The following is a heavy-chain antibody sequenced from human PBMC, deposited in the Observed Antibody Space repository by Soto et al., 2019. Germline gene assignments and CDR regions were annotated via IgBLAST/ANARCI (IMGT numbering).Heavy chain of an antibody. Sequence: QGQRVQSGAEVKKPWASVKVSCKASGYTFTNHGISWVRQAPGQGLDWLGWISGHNGNTKYAQRLQGRVTMTTDTSTSTAYMELRSLKSDDTAVYYCARDLYPLAYYFDYWGQGTLVTVSS. CDR1: GYTFTNHG. V-gene: IGHV1-18*01. J-gene: IGHJ4*02. CDR3: ARDLYPLAYYFDY. CDR2: ISGHNGNT.